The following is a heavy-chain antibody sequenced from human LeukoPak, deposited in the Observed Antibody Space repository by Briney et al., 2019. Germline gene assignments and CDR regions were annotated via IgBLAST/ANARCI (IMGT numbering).Heavy chain of an antibody. CDR2: IYTGGGT. Sequence: PGGSLRLSCAASGFTVSSYYMSWVRQAPGKGLAWVSVIYTGGGTDYADSVKGRFTISRDNAKNSLYLEMNSLRDEDTAVYYCARVHRGYSYGRLDYWGQGTLVTVSS. V-gene: IGHV3-53*01. J-gene: IGHJ4*02. CDR1: GFTVSSYY. CDR3: ARVHRGYSYGRLDY. D-gene: IGHD5-18*01.